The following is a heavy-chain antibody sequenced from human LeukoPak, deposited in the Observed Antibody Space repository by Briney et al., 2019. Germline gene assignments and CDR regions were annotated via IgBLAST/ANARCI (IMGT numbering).Heavy chain of an antibody. Sequence: GESLKISCKGSGYSFSNYWIAWVRQMPGKGLEWMGIIYPGDSDPRYSPSFQGQVTISADKSISTAYLQWSSLKASDTAMYYCAGHTREQSSNWRFLEDWGRGTLVTVSS. CDR3: AGHTREQSSNWRFLED. CDR1: GYSFSNYW. J-gene: IGHJ4*02. V-gene: IGHV5-51*01. D-gene: IGHD6-13*01. CDR2: IYPGDSDP.